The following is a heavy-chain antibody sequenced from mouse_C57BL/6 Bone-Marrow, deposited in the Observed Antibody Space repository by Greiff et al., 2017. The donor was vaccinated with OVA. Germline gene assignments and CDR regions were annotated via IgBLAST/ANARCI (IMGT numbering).Heavy chain of an antibody. D-gene: IGHD1-1*01. V-gene: IGHV1-42*01. CDR2: INPSTGGT. Sequence: VQPKQSGPELVKPGASVKISCKASGYSFTGYYMNWVKQSPEKSLEWIGEINPSTGGTTYNQKFKAKATVTVDKSSSTAYMQLKSLTSEDSAVYYCARPHYYGSSSLFDYWGQGTTLTVSS. J-gene: IGHJ2*01. CDR1: GYSFTGYY. CDR3: ARPHYYGSSSLFDY.